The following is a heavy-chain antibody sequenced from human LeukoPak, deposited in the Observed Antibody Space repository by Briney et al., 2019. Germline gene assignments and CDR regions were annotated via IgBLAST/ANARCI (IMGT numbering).Heavy chain of an antibody. CDR3: ARVAVAALDAFDT. V-gene: IGHV3-66*01. Sequence: GGSLRLSCAASGFTVSSNYMSWVRQAPGKGLEWVSVIYSGGSTYYADSVKGRFTISRDNSKNTLYLQMNSLRAEDTAVYYCARVAVAALDAFDTWGQGTMVTVSS. CDR1: GFTVSSNY. J-gene: IGHJ3*02. CDR2: IYSGGST. D-gene: IGHD6-19*01.